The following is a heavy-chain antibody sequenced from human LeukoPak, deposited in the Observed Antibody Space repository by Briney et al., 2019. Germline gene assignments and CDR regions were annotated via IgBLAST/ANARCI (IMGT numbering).Heavy chain of an antibody. J-gene: IGHJ4*02. CDR2: INPSGGST. D-gene: IGHD1-26*01. Sequence: ASVKVSCKAFGYTFTSYYMHWVRQAPGQGIEWMGIINPSGGSTNYAQKFQGRVTMTRDTSTSTVYMELSSLRSEDTAVYYCASGSYYGDGGPLWGQGTLVTVSS. CDR3: ASGSYYGDGGPL. CDR1: GYTFTSYY. V-gene: IGHV1-46*01.